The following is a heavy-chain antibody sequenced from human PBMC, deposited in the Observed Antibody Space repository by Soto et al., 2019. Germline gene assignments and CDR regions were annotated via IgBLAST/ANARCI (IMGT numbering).Heavy chain of an antibody. CDR2: VYYTGGA. D-gene: IGHD2-2*01. J-gene: IGHJ4*02. Sequence: SETLSLTCDVSGGFIDNSHSFWGWVRQPPGRGLEFIGSVYYTGGAYYNPSLKSRVSVSVDTSKNQVSLRVNSVTAADTAVYYCLRVVEDPSRHTDFDYWGQGILVTVSS. CDR3: LRVVEDPSRHTDFDY. CDR1: GGFIDNSHSF. V-gene: IGHV4-39*01.